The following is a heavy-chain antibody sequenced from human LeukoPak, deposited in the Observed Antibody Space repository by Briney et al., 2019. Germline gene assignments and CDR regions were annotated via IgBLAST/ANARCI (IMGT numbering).Heavy chain of an antibody. V-gene: IGHV1-45*02. D-gene: IGHD3-3*01. CDR2: ITPFNGNT. CDR1: GYTFTYRY. J-gene: IGHJ3*02. CDR3: ARAPPYDFWSGYHHDAFDI. Sequence: SVKVSCKASGYTFTYRYLHWVRQAPGQALEWMGWITPFNGNTNYAQKFRDRVTMTTDTSTSTAYMELRSLRSDDTAVYYCARAPPYDFWSGYHHDAFDIWGQGTMVTVSS.